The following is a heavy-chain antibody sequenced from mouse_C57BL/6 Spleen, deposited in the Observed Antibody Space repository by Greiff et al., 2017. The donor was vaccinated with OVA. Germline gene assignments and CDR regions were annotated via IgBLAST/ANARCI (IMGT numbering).Heavy chain of an antibody. CDR1: GFTFSDYY. Sequence: EVMLVESEGGLVQPGSSMKLSCTASGFTFSDYYMAWVRQVPEKGLEWVANINYDGSSTYYLDSLKSRFIISRDNAKNILYLQMSSLKSEDTATYYCARVRGYDGAMDYWGQGTSVTVSS. V-gene: IGHV5-16*01. J-gene: IGHJ4*01. CDR3: ARVRGYDGAMDY. D-gene: IGHD2-2*01. CDR2: INYDGSST.